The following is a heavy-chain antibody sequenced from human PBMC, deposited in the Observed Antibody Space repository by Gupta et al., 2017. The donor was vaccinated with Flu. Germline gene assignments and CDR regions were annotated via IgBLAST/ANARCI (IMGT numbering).Heavy chain of an antibody. Sequence: QVQLVQSGAEVKKPGSSVKVSCKASGGTFSSYAISWVRQAPGQGLEWMGGIIPIFGTANYAQKFQGRVTITADESTSTAYMELSSLRSEETAVYYCARVFDTIFGGVHADAFDIWGQGTMVTVSS. CDR3: ARVFDTIFGGVHADAFDI. J-gene: IGHJ3*02. CDR1: GGTFSSYA. V-gene: IGHV1-69*01. CDR2: IIPIFGTA. D-gene: IGHD3-3*01.